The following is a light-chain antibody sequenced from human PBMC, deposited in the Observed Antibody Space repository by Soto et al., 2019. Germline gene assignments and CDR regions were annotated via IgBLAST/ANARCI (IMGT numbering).Light chain of an antibody. CDR1: SSDVGGYNY. CDR2: DVS. Sequence: QSVLTQPASVSGSPGRSITISCTGTSSDVGGYNYVSWYQQHPGKAPKLMIYDVSNRPSGISNRLSGSKSGNTASLTFFGLQAEDEADYYCSSYTGSSTYVFGTGTKVTVL. V-gene: IGLV2-14*01. J-gene: IGLJ1*01. CDR3: SSYTGSSTYV.